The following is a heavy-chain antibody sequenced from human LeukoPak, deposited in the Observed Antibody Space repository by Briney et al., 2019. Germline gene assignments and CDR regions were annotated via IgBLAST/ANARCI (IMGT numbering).Heavy chain of an antibody. D-gene: IGHD3-10*01. V-gene: IGHV3-30*03. CDR1: GFTFSSNY. Sequence: GGSLRLSCAASGFTFSSNYMSWVRQAPGKGLEWVAVISYDGNNKYYADSVKGRFTISRDNSKNTLYLQMNSLRAEDTAVYYCALVGDYYGMDVWGQGTTVTVSS. J-gene: IGHJ6*02. CDR2: ISYDGNNK. CDR3: ALVGDYYGMDV.